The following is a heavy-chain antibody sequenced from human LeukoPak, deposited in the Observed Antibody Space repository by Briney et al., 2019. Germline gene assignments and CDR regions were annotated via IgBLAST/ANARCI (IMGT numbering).Heavy chain of an antibody. CDR1: GFTFSSYW. CDR3: AGWQVAGHWDAFDI. J-gene: IGHJ3*02. Sequence: GGSLRLSCAASGFTFSSYWMSWVRQAPGKGLEWVANIKQDGSEKYYVDSVKGRFTISRDNAKNSLYLQMNSLRAEDTAVYYCAGWQVAGHWDAFDIWGQGTMVTVSS. D-gene: IGHD6-19*01. CDR2: IKQDGSEK. V-gene: IGHV3-7*03.